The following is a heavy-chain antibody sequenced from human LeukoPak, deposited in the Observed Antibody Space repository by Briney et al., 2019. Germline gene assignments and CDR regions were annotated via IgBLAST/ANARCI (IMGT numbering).Heavy chain of an antibody. Sequence: PSETLSLTCAVYGGSFSGYYWSWIRHPPGKGLEWIGEINHSGSTNYNPSLKSRVTISVDTSKNQFSLKLSSVTAADTAVYYCTRKIPMFDPWGQGTLVTVSS. D-gene: IGHD2-21*01. V-gene: IGHV4-34*01. CDR3: TRKIPMFDP. CDR1: GGSFSGYY. J-gene: IGHJ5*02. CDR2: INHSGST.